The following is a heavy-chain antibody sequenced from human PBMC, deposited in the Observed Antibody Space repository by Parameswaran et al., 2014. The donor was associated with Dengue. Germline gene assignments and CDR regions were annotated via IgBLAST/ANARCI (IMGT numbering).Heavy chain of an antibody. Sequence: WVRQAPGQGPEWMGWISAYNGNTYYAQTFQGRVTLTTDTSTSTAYMELRSLRSDDTAVYYCVRGGIHGYSPYYYYGMDVWGQGTTVTVSS. D-gene: IGHD5-24*01. V-gene: IGHV1-18*01. J-gene: IGHJ6*02. CDR3: VRGGIHGYSPYYYYGMDV. CDR2: ISAYNGNT.